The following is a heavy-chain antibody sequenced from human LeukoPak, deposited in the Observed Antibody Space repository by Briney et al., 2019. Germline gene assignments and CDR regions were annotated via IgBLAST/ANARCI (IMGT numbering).Heavy chain of an antibody. D-gene: IGHD6-19*01. Sequence: GRTLRLSRAASGFSFRTYAIHCVRQAPGNGLESLTGISCDGSINYYADSVKCRFTISRDTSRDTLCLPMTRLRPDATAVYYCARGDSSGWIYYYGMDVSGKGTTVTVSS. CDR3: ARGDSSGWIYYYGMDV. J-gene: IGHJ6*04. V-gene: IGHV3-30*04. CDR1: GFSFRTYA. CDR2: ISCDGSIN.